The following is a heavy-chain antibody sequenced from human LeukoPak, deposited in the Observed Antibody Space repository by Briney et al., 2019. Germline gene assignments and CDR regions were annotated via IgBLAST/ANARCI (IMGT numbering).Heavy chain of an antibody. D-gene: IGHD6-13*01. J-gene: IGHJ4*02. CDR1: GGSISSDDSY. CDR3: ARGLVAAGQYYFDY. CDR2: IYYSGST. Sequence: PSETLSLTCTVSGGSISSDDSYWSSIRQPPGKGLQWIGYIYYSGSTYYNPSLKSRLTISMGTSTNQFSLKLSSVTAADTAVYYCARGLVAAGQYYFDYWGQGTLVTVSS. V-gene: IGHV4-30-4*01.